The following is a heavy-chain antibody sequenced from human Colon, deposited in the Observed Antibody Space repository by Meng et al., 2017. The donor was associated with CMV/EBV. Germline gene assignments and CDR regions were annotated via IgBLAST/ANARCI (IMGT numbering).Heavy chain of an antibody. CDR3: ARVRLAAAGSEPFSI. CDR1: GYSFTNCD. J-gene: IGHJ6*02. Sequence: ASVKVSCKASGYSFTNCDIYWMRQAPGQGLEWMGWMNPATGNTGYAETLQGRVTMTRDSSIGTAYMELSSLRFEDTAVYYCARVRLAAAGSEPFSIWGQGTTVTVSS. V-gene: IGHV1-8*01. CDR2: MNPATGNT. D-gene: IGHD6-13*01.